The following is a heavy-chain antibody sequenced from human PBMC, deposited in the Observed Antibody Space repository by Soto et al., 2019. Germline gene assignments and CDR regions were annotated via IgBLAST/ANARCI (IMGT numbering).Heavy chain of an antibody. D-gene: IGHD3-10*02. V-gene: IGHV3-33*01. Sequence: QVQLVESGGGVVQPGRSLRLSCAASGSIFRGYGMHWVRQAPGKGLEWVAVVRYDGSNINYADSVMGRFTISRDNSKNPLYLELNSLRADDTAVYYCARDGIGGTIFRGYLDYGGQGNLVTVSS. J-gene: IGHJ4*02. CDR3: ARDGIGGTIFRGYLDY. CDR2: VRYDGSNI. CDR1: GSIFRGYG.